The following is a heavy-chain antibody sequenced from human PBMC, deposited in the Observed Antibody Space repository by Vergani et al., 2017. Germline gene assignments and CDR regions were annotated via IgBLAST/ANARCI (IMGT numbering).Heavy chain of an antibody. CDR2: IYYSGST. CDR3: AGGTADTYYYDRSGLSTVSGWYFDL. Sequence: QVQLQESGPGLVKPSQTLSLTSTVSGGSISSGDYYWSWIRQPPGKGLEWIGYIYYSGSTYYNPSLKSRVTISVDTSKNQFSLKLSTVTAAETVVYYCAGGTADTYYYDRSGLSTVSGWYFDLWGRGTLVTVSS. V-gene: IGHV4-30-4*01. J-gene: IGHJ2*01. CDR1: GGSISSGDYY. D-gene: IGHD3-22*01.